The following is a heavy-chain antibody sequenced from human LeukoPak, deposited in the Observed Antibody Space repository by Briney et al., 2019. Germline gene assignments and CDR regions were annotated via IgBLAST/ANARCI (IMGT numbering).Heavy chain of an antibody. CDR2: TYYRSKWYN. CDR3: ARGLSSRIPHLVHYQPLLPRYYYYMDV. D-gene: IGHD2-15*01. V-gene: IGHV6-1*01. J-gene: IGHJ6*03. Sequence: SQTLSLTCAISGDSVSSNSAAWNWIRQSPSRGLEWLGRTYYRSKWYNDYAVSVKSRITINPDTSKNQFSLQLNSVTPEDTAVYYCARGLSSRIPHLVHYQPLLPRYYYYMDVWGKGTTVTVSS. CDR1: GDSVSSNSAA.